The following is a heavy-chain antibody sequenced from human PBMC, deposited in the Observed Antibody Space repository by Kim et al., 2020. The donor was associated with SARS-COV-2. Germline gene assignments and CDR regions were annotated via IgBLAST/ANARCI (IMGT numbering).Heavy chain of an antibody. CDR3: AKVSAYCGGDCYSGEYYYYYGMDV. J-gene: IGHJ6*02. D-gene: IGHD2-21*02. V-gene: IGHV3-30*18. CDR1: GFTFSSYG. Sequence: GGSLRLSCAASGFTFSSYGMHWVRQAPGKGLEWVAVISYDGSNKYYADSVKGRFTISRDNSKNTLYLQMNSLRAEDTAVYYCAKVSAYCGGDCYSGEYYYYYGMDVWGQGTTVTVSS. CDR2: ISYDGSNK.